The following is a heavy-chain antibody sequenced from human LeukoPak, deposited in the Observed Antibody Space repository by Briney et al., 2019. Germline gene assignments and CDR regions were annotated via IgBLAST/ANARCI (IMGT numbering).Heavy chain of an antibody. D-gene: IGHD3-3*01. CDR3: ARVNDFWSGFFDS. Sequence: GGSLRLSCSASGFTFRTYSMNWVRQAPAKGLEWVSSISSSGHYMYYADSLKGRFTISRDNAKNSLFLQMHSLRAEDTAVYYCARVNDFWSGFFDSWGQGTLVTVSS. CDR2: ISSSGHYM. J-gene: IGHJ4*02. CDR1: GFTFRTYS. V-gene: IGHV3-21*01.